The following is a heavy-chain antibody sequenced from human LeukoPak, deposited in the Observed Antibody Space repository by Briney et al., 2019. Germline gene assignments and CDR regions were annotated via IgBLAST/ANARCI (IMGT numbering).Heavy chain of an antibody. CDR3: ARDRGYDSTFYGMDV. CDR1: GFTFSNYW. Sequence: GGSLRLSCAASGFTFSNYWMYWVRQAPGKGLVWVSRIKNDGSSTDYADSVKGRFTISRDNAKNTLYLQTNSLRAEDTAVYYCARDRGYDSTFYGMDVWGQGTTVTVSS. CDR2: IKNDGSST. V-gene: IGHV3-74*01. D-gene: IGHD5-12*01. J-gene: IGHJ6*02.